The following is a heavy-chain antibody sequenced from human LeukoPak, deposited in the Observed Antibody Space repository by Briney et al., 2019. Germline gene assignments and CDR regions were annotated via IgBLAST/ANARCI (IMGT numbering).Heavy chain of an antibody. CDR2: IKQDGSEK. Sequence: GGSLRLSCAASGFAFSTYWMSWVRQAPGKRLEWVANIKQDGSEKYYVDSVKGRFTTSRDNAKNSLYLQMNSLRAEDTAVYYCARDLWVITDYFDYWGQGTLVTVSS. V-gene: IGHV3-7*01. CDR1: GFAFSTYW. J-gene: IGHJ4*02. CDR3: ARDLWVITDYFDY. D-gene: IGHD1-14*01.